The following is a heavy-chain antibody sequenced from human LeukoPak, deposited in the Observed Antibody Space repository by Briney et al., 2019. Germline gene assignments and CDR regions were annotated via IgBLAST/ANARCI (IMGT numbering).Heavy chain of an antibody. J-gene: IGHJ4*02. V-gene: IGHV3-11*04. CDR1: GFTFSDYY. CDR2: VSSSGSTI. D-gene: IGHD4-11*01. Sequence: GGSLRLSCAASGFTFSDYYMSWIRQAPGKGLEWVSYVSSSGSTIYYADSVKGRFTISRDNAKNSLYLQMNRLRADEDTAVYYCARDNSNLDYWGQGTLVTVSS. CDR3: ARDNSNLDY.